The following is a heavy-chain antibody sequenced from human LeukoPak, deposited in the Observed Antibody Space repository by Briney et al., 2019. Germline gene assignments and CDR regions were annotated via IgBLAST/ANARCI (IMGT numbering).Heavy chain of an antibody. Sequence: SETLSLTCTVSGGSIRSYHWSWIRQSPGKGLEWIGYIYYSGSTNYNPSLKSQVTISVDTSKNQFSLKLSSVTAADTAVYYCARGTSWYAEYFQHWGQGTLVTVSS. V-gene: IGHV4-59*01. D-gene: IGHD6-13*01. CDR3: ARGTSWYAEYFQH. CDR1: GGSIRSYH. J-gene: IGHJ1*01. CDR2: IYYSGST.